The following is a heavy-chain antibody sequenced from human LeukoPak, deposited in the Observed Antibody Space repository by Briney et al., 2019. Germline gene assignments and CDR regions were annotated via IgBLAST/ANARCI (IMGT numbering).Heavy chain of an antibody. J-gene: IGHJ4*02. Sequence: SETLSVTCTVSGGSISSYYWSWIRQPPGKGLEWIGYIYYSGSTNYNPSLKSRVTISVDTSKNQFSLKLSSVTAADTAVYYCASHPRGGSYANYFDYWGQGTLVTVSS. CDR3: ASHPRGGSYANYFDY. V-gene: IGHV4-59*08. CDR1: GGSISSYY. CDR2: IYYSGST. D-gene: IGHD1-26*01.